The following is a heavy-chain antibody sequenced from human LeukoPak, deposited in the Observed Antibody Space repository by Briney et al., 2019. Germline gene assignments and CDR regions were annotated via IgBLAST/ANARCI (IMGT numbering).Heavy chain of an antibody. CDR3: ARARGRYCSSASCYFDY. CDR1: GFTFSSYG. J-gene: IGHJ4*02. CDR2: ISGSGDTT. D-gene: IGHD2-2*01. Sequence: PGGSLRLSCAASGFTFSSYGMNWVRQAPGKGLEWVSTISGSGDTTYYADSVKGRFTISRDNSKNTLYLQMNSLRAEDTAVYYCARARGRYCSSASCYFDYWGQGTLVTVSS. V-gene: IGHV3-23*01.